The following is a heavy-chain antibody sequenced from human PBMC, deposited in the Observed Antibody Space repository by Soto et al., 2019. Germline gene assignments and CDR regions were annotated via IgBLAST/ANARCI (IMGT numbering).Heavy chain of an antibody. Sequence: ASVKVSCKASGYTFTSYGISWVRQAPGQGLEWMGWISAYNGNTNYAQKLQGRVTMTTDTSTSTAYMELRSLRSDDTAVYYCARDRLEKVVITVEYNAFDIRGQGTMVTVSS. V-gene: IGHV1-18*04. CDR1: GYTFTSYG. CDR2: ISAYNGNT. D-gene: IGHD3-22*01. CDR3: ARDRLEKVVITVEYNAFDI. J-gene: IGHJ3*02.